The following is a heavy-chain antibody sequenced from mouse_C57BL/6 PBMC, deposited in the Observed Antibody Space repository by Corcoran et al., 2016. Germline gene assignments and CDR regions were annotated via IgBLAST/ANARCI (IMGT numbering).Heavy chain of an antibody. CDR2: INPNNGGT. D-gene: IGHD3-1*01. V-gene: IGHV1-26*01. CDR3: GGYLMDY. J-gene: IGHJ4*01. CDR1: GYTFTDYY. Sequence: EVQLQQSGPELVKPGASVTISCKASGYTFTDYYMNWVKQSHGKSLEWIGDINPNNGGTSYNQKFKGKATLTVDKSSSTAYMELRSLTSEDSAVYYCGGYLMDYWGQGTSVTVSS.